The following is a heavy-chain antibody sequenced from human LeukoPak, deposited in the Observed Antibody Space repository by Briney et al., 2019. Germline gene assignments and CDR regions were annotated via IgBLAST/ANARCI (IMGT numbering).Heavy chain of an antibody. V-gene: IGHV4-59*01. D-gene: IGHD6-13*01. CDR2: IYHSGSS. J-gene: IGHJ4*02. CDR3: ARDPILRSSSWSKSYLDY. Sequence: SGTLSLTCTVSGGSISGYYWSWIRQPPGKRLEWLGYIYHSGSSNYNPSLKSRVTISVDTAKNQFSPKLSSVTAADKAVYYCARDPILRSSSWSKSYLDYWGQGTLVTVSS. CDR1: GGSISGYY.